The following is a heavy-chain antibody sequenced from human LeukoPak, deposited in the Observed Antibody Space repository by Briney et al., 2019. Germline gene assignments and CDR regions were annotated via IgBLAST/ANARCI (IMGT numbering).Heavy chain of an antibody. D-gene: IGHD4-23*01. V-gene: IGHV4-61*02. CDR3: ASSTMVVTPLSDHIDY. CDR2: IYTSGST. J-gene: IGHJ4*02. CDR1: RGSISSGSYY. Sequence: SQTLSLTCTVCRGSISSGSYYWSWIRQPAGKGLEWIGRIYTSGSTSYNPSLKSRVTISVDTSKNQFSLKLSSVTAADMAVYYCASSTMVVTPLSDHIDYWGQGTLVTVSS.